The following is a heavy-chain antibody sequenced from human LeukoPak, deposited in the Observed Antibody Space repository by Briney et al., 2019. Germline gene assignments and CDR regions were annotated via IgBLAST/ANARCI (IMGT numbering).Heavy chain of an antibody. V-gene: IGHV4-34*01. D-gene: IGHD4-23*01. CDR3: ARGRGGNSGDD. CDR2: INHSGGT. CDR1: GGSFSGHY. J-gene: IGHJ4*02. Sequence: SETLSLTCTFYGGSFSGHYWGWIRQPPGKGLEWIGEINHSGGTNYNPSLKSRVTISLDTSKNQFSLKLSSVTAADTAVYYCARGRGGNSGDDWGQGTLVIVSS.